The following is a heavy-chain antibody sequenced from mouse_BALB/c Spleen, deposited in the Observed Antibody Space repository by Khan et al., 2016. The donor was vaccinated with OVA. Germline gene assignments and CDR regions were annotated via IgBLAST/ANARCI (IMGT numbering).Heavy chain of an antibody. V-gene: IGHV3-2*02. J-gene: IGHJ3*01. CDR1: GYSITSDYA. CDR2: ISYSGST. D-gene: IGHD3-3*01. CDR3: ARGRAY. Sequence: EVQLQESGPGLVKPSQSLSLTCTVTGYSITSDYAWNWIQQFPGNKLEWMGYISYSGSTSYTPSLKSRIPITRDTSKNQFFLQLNAVTTEDTATYYCARGRAYWGQGTLVTVSA.